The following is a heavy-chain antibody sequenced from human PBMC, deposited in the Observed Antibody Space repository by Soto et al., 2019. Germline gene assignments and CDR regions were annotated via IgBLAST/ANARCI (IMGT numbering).Heavy chain of an antibody. V-gene: IGHV3-23*01. J-gene: IGHJ4*02. CDR2: ISVGGTGT. Sequence: PGGSLRLSLAVSGVSLNNYAINWVRLAPGKGRGWGSSISVGGTGTNSADAVRGRFTISSEKSRNTGYWQMSRLRAEDTAVSYCAKGYYYANVGTWVANQAFDSWGQGTLVTVSS. CDR3: AKGYYYANVGTWVANQAFDS. D-gene: IGHD3-10*01. CDR1: GVSLNNYA.